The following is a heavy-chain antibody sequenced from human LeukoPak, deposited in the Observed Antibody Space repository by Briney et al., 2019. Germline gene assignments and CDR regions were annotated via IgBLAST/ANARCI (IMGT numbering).Heavy chain of an antibody. CDR2: IGGGGVDR. J-gene: IGHJ3*01. V-gene: IGHV3-23*01. Sequence: GGSLRLSCVASGFTFTDFAMNWVRQVPGKGPEWVSHIGGGGVDREYEESGKGRFTVSRDNSRNSLYLQMNSLRGEDTAIYYCVKDSIERNGVYDAFDVWGQGTKVTVAS. CDR1: GFTFTDFA. CDR3: VKDSIERNGVYDAFDV. D-gene: IGHD2-8*01.